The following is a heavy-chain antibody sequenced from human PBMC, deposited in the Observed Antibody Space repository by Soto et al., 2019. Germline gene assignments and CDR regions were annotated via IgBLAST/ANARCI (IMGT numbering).Heavy chain of an antibody. J-gene: IGHJ6*02. D-gene: IGHD3-3*01. Sequence: SETLSLTXTVSGGSISSYYWSWIRQPPGKGLEWIGYIYYSGSTNYNPSLKSRVTISVDTSKNQFSLKLSSVTAADTAVYYCARENGIRDYDFWSGNYGMDVWGQGTTVTVSS. CDR1: GGSISSYY. V-gene: IGHV4-59*01. CDR2: IYYSGST. CDR3: ARENGIRDYDFWSGNYGMDV.